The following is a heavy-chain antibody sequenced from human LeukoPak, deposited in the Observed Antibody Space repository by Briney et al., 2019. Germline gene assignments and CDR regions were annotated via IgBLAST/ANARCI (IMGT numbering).Heavy chain of an antibody. CDR1: GYTFTSYD. D-gene: IGHD3-22*01. Sequence: GASVKVSCKASGYTFTSYDINWVRQATGQGLEWMGWMNPNSGNTGYAQKFQGRVTMTRNTSISTAYMELSSLGSEDTAVYYCARGLRYYYEDDPWGQGTLVTVSS. J-gene: IGHJ5*02. CDR2: MNPNSGNT. CDR3: ARGLRYYYEDDP. V-gene: IGHV1-8*01.